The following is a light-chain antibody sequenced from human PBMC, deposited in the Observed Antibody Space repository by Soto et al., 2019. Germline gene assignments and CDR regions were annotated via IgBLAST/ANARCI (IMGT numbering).Light chain of an antibody. CDR1: HSVVSY. J-gene: IGKJ1*01. CDR3: QQYNNWHTWT. Sequence: ETVMTQSPATLSVSPGERATLSCRASHSVVSYLAWYQQKPGQAPRLLISGASTRATGIPARFSGSGSGTEFTLTISSLQSEDFAVYYCQQYNNWHTWTFGQGTKVDIK. V-gene: IGKV3-15*01. CDR2: GAS.